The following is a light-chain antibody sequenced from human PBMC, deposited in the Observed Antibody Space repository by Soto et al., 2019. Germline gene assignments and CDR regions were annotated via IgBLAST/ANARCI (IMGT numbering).Light chain of an antibody. CDR2: RNN. CDR3: AAWDDSLSGSWV. J-gene: IGLJ3*02. V-gene: IGLV1-47*01. Sequence: QSVLTQPPSASGTPGQRVTISCSGSRSNIGSNYVYWYQQLPGTAPKILIYRNNQRPSGVPDRFSGSKSGTSASLAISGLRSEDEADYYCAAWDDSLSGSWVFGGGTKLTVL. CDR1: RSNIGSNY.